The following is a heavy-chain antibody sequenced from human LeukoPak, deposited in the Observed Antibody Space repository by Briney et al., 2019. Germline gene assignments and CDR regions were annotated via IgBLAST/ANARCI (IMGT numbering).Heavy chain of an antibody. CDR2: MNPNSGST. CDR1: GYTFTSYD. J-gene: IGHJ6*02. D-gene: IGHD3-3*01. Sequence: ASVKVSCKASGYTFTSYDINWVRQATGQGLEWMGWMNPNSGSTGYAQKFQGRVTMTRNTSISTAYMELSSLRSEDTAVYYCARMSSTIFGVVITDYYYYGMDVWGQGTTVTVSS. V-gene: IGHV1-8*01. CDR3: ARMSSTIFGVVITDYYYYGMDV.